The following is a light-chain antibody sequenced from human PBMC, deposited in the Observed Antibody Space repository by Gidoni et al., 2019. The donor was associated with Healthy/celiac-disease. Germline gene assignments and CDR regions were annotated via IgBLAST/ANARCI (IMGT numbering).Light chain of an antibody. CDR2: GSS. Sequence: EIVLTQSPGTLSLSPGERATLSCRSSQSVSSSYLAWYQQKPGQSPRLLIYGSSSRATGIPDRLSGSGSGTDFTLTISRLEQEDFAVYYCQQYGSSPRTFGQGTKVEIK. V-gene: IGKV3-20*01. CDR3: QQYGSSPRT. CDR1: QSVSSSY. J-gene: IGKJ1*01.